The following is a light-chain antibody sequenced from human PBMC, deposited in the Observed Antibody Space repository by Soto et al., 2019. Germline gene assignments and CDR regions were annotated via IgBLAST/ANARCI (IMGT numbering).Light chain of an antibody. CDR1: QSLLHSNGYNY. CDR3: MQALQTPVT. V-gene: IGKV2-28*01. Sequence: DLVMTQSPLSLPVTPGEPASISCRSSQSLLHSNGYNYLDWYLQKPGQSPQLLIYLGSNRASGVPDRFSGSGSGTDFTLKISRVEAEDVGVYYRMQALQTPVTFGQGTKVEIK. J-gene: IGKJ1*01. CDR2: LGS.